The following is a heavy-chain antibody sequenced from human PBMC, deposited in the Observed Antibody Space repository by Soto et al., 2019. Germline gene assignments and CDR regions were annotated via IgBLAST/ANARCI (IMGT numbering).Heavy chain of an antibody. Sequence: GGSLRLSCAASGFTFSSYAMSWVRQAPGKGLEWVSAISGSGGSTYYADSVKGRFTISRDNSKNTLYLQMNSLRAEDTAVYYCAKGISLIVVVPAATEGDAFDIWGQGTMVT. D-gene: IGHD2-2*01. CDR2: ISGSGGST. CDR3: AKGISLIVVVPAATEGDAFDI. CDR1: GFTFSSYA. V-gene: IGHV3-23*01. J-gene: IGHJ3*02.